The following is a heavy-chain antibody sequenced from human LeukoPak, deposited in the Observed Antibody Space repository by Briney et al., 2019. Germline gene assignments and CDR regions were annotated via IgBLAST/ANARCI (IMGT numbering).Heavy chain of an antibody. CDR2: ISAAGDT. Sequence: GVSLRLSCAASGFTFSSYGMHWVRQATGKGLEWVSAISAAGDTYYLDSVKGRFTISRENAKNSLYLQKNSLRAGDTAVYYCVALGDRIYWGQGTLVTVSS. CDR1: GFTFSSYG. J-gene: IGHJ4*02. CDR3: VALGDRIY. D-gene: IGHD2-21*02. V-gene: IGHV3-13*01.